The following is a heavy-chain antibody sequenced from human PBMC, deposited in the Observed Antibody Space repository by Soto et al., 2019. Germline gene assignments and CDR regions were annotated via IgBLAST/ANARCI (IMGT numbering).Heavy chain of an antibody. CDR2: IYWDNDK. CDR1: GFSLSTTGVG. Sequence: QITLKESGPTLVKPTQTLTLTCSFSGFSLSTTGVGVGWIRQSPGKALEWLAIIYWDNDKRYSPSLKSRVTITNDTPNNQVVLTVNNMDPVAPGTSSCARSLWFGELHWGQGALVTVSS. D-gene: IGHD3-10*01. J-gene: IGHJ4*02. CDR3: ARSLWFGELH. V-gene: IGHV2-5*02.